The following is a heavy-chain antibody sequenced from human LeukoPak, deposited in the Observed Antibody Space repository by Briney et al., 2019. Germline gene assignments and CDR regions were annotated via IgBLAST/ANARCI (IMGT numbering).Heavy chain of an antibody. CDR3: ARDRYCSGGSCYSGWFDP. D-gene: IGHD2-15*01. CDR1: GFTFSSYG. V-gene: IGHV3-30*19. CDR2: IWYDGSNK. Sequence: GGSLRLSCAASGFTFSSYGMHWGRQAPGKGLEWVAVIWYDGSNKYYADSVKGRFTISRDNSKNTLYLQMNSLRAEDTAVYYCARDRYCSGGSCYSGWFDPWGQGTLVTVSS. J-gene: IGHJ5*02.